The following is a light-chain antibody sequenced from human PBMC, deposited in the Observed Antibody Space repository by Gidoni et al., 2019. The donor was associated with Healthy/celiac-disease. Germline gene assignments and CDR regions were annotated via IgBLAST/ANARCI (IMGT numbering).Light chain of an antibody. Sequence: DIQMTQSPSTLSASVGDRVTITCRASQSISSWLAWYQQKPGKAPKLLIYKASSLESGVPSRFSGSGSGTEFTLTISSLQPDDFATYYCQQQRTFGQGTKLEIK. CDR3: QQQRT. J-gene: IGKJ2*01. CDR1: QSISSW. V-gene: IGKV1-5*03. CDR2: KAS.